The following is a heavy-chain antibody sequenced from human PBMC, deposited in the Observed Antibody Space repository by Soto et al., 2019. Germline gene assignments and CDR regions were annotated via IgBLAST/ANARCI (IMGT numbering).Heavy chain of an antibody. Sequence: ASVKVSCKASGYTFTGYYMHWVRQAPGQGLEWMGWINPNSGGTNYAQKFQGRVTMTRDTSISTAYMELSRLRSDDTAVYYCARDPHGSGRYSNTTYYYYGMDVWGQGTRVTVSS. CDR3: ARDPHGSGRYSNTTYYYYGMDV. J-gene: IGHJ6*02. D-gene: IGHD3-10*01. CDR1: GYTFTGYY. CDR2: INPNSGGT. V-gene: IGHV1-2*02.